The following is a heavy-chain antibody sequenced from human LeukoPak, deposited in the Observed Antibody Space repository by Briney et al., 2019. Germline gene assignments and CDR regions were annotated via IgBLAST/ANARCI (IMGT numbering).Heavy chain of an antibody. CDR3: ARADFWSGYYSY. V-gene: IGHV4-31*03. D-gene: IGHD3-3*01. J-gene: IGHJ4*02. CDR2: IYYSGST. Sequence: TSQTQSLTCTVSGGSISSGGYYWSWIRQHPGKGLEWIGYIYYSGSTYYNPSLKSRVTISVDTSKNQFSLKLSSVTAADTAVYYYARADFWSGYYSYWGQGTLVTVSS. CDR1: GGSISSGGYY.